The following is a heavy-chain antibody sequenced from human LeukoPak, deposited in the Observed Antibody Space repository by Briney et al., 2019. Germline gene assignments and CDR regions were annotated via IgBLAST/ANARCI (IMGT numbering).Heavy chain of an antibody. CDR1: GFTFSNYW. J-gene: IGHJ4*02. Sequence: PGGSLRLSCVTSGFTFSNYWMTWVRQTPGRGLEWVANINDDGTEAHYVDSVKGRFTISRDNAKDSLFLQMNSLRDEETAVYYCARDVTRERQEFDFWGQGNLVTVS. V-gene: IGHV3-7*01. CDR3: ARDVTRERQEFDF. CDR2: INDDGTEA. D-gene: IGHD5-18*01.